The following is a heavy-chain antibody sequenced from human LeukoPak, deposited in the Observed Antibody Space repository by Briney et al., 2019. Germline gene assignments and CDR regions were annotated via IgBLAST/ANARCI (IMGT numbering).Heavy chain of an antibody. D-gene: IGHD2-2*01. J-gene: IGHJ6*02. V-gene: IGHV1-18*01. CDR3: ARVSYCSSTSCSYYYYGMDV. Sequence: ASVKVSCKASGYTFTSYGISWVRQAPGQELEWMGWTSAYNGNTNYAQKLQGRVTMTTDTSTSTAYMELRSLRSDDTAVYYCARVSYCSSTSCSYYYYGMDVWGQGTTVTVSS. CDR1: GYTFTSYG. CDR2: TSAYNGNT.